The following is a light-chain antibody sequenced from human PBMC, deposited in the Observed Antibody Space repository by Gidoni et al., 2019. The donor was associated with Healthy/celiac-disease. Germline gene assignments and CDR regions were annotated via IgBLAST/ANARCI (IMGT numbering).Light chain of an antibody. CDR3: QQSYSIPLT. V-gene: IGKV1-39*01. CDR2: AAF. CDR1: QSMSSS. Sequence: DIQMTQSPSSLSASVGDRGTITCRASQSMSSSLNLYQQKPGKAPELLISAAFSLQSGVPSRFSGSGSGTDFTLTISSLQPEDFATYYCQQSYSIPLTFXGXTKVEIK. J-gene: IGKJ4*01.